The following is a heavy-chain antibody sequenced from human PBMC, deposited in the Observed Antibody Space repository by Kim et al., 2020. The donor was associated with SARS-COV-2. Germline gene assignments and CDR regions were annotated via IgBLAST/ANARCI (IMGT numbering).Heavy chain of an antibody. J-gene: IGHJ6*02. Sequence: GGSLRLSCAASGFTFSSYSMNWVRQAPGKGLEWVSSISSSSSYIYYADSVKGRFTISRDNAKNSLYLQMNSLRAEDTAVYYCARDPPDDYGMDVWGQGTTVTVSS. V-gene: IGHV3-21*01. CDR3: ARDPPDDYGMDV. CDR1: GFTFSSYS. CDR2: ISSSSSYI.